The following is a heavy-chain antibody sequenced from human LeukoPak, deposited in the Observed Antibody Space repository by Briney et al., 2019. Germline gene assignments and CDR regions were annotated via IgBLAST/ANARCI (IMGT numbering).Heavy chain of an antibody. Sequence: SSETLSLTCAVYGGSFSGYYWSWIRQPPGKGLEWIGEINHSGSTNYNPSLKSRVTISVDTSKNQFSLKVSSVTAADTAVYYCARRIYYYYDSSGYMRNAFDIWGQGTMVTVSS. D-gene: IGHD3-22*01. CDR2: INHSGST. V-gene: IGHV4-34*01. CDR3: ARRIYYYYDSSGYMRNAFDI. J-gene: IGHJ3*02. CDR1: GGSFSGYY.